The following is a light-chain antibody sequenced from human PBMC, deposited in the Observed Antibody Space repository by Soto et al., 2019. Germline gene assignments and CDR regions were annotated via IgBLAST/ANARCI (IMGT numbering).Light chain of an antibody. CDR2: DAS. CDR1: QSVSSY. CDR3: QQRSNWPPAT. J-gene: IGKJ4*01. V-gene: IGKV3-11*01. Sequence: EIVLTQSPATLSLSPGERATLSCRASQSVSSYLAWYQQKPGQAPRLLIYDASNRATGIPARFSGSGSGTDFTLTISSREPEDVGVYYCQQRSNWPPATFGGGTKVEIK.